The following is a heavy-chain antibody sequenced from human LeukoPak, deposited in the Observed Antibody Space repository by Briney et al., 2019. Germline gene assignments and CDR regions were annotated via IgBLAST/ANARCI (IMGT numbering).Heavy chain of an antibody. CDR2: INPNSGGT. Sequence: ASVTVSCKASGYTFTGYYMHWVRQAPGQGLEWMGRINPNSGGTNYAQKFQGRVTMTRDTSISTAYMELSRLRSDDTAVYYCARDRSLIIKDYCYYGMDVWGQGTTVTVSS. D-gene: IGHD2-8*01. J-gene: IGHJ6*02. CDR3: ARDRSLIIKDYCYYGMDV. CDR1: GYTFTGYY. V-gene: IGHV1-2*06.